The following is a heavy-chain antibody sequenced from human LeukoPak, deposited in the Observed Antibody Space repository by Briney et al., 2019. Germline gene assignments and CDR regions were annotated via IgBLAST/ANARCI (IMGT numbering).Heavy chain of an antibody. CDR2: IKQDGSEK. CDR1: GFTFSYYW. Sequence: PGGSLRLSCAASGFTFSYYWMSWVRQAPGKGLEWVANIKQDGSEKYYVDSVKGRFTISRDNAKNSLYLQMNSLRAEDTAVYYCARDPYSGNLGPTYYYYMDVWGKGTTVTVSS. J-gene: IGHJ6*03. CDR3: ARDPYSGNLGPTYYYYMDV. V-gene: IGHV3-7*01. D-gene: IGHD1-26*01.